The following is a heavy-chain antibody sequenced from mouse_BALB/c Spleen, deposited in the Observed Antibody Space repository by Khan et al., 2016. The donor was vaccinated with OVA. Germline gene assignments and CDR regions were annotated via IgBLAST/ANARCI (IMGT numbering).Heavy chain of an antibody. CDR1: GFTFSSFG. Sequence: EVELVESGGGLVQPGGSRKLSCAASGFTFSSFGMHWVRQAPEKGLEWVAYINSGSTTIYYADPVKGRFTISRDNPKKTLFLQMTSLRSEDTAMXYCARGNWAYWGQGTTLTVSS. D-gene: IGHD4-1*01. CDR3: ARGNWAY. V-gene: IGHV5-17*02. CDR2: INSGSTTI. J-gene: IGHJ2*01.